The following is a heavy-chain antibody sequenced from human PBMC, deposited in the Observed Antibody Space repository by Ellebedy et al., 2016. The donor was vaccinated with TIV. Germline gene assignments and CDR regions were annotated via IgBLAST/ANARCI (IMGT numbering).Heavy chain of an antibody. V-gene: IGHV1-18*01. Sequence: AASVKVSCKASGYTFTSYGISWVRQAPGQGLEWMGWISAYNGNTNYAQKLQGRVTMTTDTSTSTAYMELRSLRSDDTVVFYCAKSGLFGELLYLDYWGQGTLVTVSS. CDR2: ISAYNGNT. CDR1: GYTFTSYG. J-gene: IGHJ4*02. CDR3: AKSGLFGELLYLDY. D-gene: IGHD3-10*02.